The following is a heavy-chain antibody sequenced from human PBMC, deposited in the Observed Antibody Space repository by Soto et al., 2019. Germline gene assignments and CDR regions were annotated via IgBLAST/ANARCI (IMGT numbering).Heavy chain of an antibody. Sequence: ASVKVSCKASGYTFTSYGISWVRQAPGQGLEWMGGIIPIFGTANYAQKFQGRVTITADESTSTAYMELSSLRSEDTAVYYCARGEEVDTAMDTNNYYYYGMDVWGQGTTVTVSS. CDR2: IIPIFGTA. V-gene: IGHV1-69*13. CDR3: ARGEEVDTAMDTNNYYYYGMDV. CDR1: GYTFTSYG. D-gene: IGHD5-18*01. J-gene: IGHJ6*02.